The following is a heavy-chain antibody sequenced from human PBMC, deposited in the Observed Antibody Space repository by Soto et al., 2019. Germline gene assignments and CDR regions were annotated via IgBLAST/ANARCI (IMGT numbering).Heavy chain of an antibody. CDR1: DFTFSNAW. V-gene: IGHV3-15*07. CDR2: IKSKTDGGTT. Sequence: GGSLRLSCAASDFTFSNAWINWVRQAPGKGLEWVGRIKSKTDGGTTDYAAPVKGTFTISRDDSKNTLYLQMNSLKTEDTAVYYCTTETYYYDSSGYYSGFDYWGQGTLVTVSS. CDR3: TTETYYYDSSGYYSGFDY. D-gene: IGHD3-22*01. J-gene: IGHJ4*02.